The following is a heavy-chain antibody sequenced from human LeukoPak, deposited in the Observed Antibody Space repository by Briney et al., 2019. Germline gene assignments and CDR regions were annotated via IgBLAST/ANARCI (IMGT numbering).Heavy chain of an antibody. CDR1: GYTFTSYY. V-gene: IGHV1-46*01. J-gene: IGHJ4*02. Sequence: ASVKVSCKASGYTFTSYYMHWVRQAPGQGLEWMGIINPSGGSTSYAQKYQGRVTMTRDMSTSTVYMELSSLRSEDTAVYYCARELYSSSSGGYFDYWGQGTLVTVSS. CDR2: INPSGGST. D-gene: IGHD6-6*01. CDR3: ARELYSSSSGGYFDY.